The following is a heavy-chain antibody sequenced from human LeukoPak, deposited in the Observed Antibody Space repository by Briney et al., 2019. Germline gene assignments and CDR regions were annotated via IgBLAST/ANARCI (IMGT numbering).Heavy chain of an antibody. CDR2: ISSDGSIA. Sequence: GGPLRLSCAASGFTFSTYWMHWVRQAPGKGLVWVSRISSDGSIAINADSVEGRFTVSRDNDKNTLYLQMNSLRVEDTAVYYCARADYGGNSDFHYWGQGTLVTVSS. CDR1: GFTFSTYW. J-gene: IGHJ4*02. D-gene: IGHD4-23*01. V-gene: IGHV3-74*01. CDR3: ARADYGGNSDFHY.